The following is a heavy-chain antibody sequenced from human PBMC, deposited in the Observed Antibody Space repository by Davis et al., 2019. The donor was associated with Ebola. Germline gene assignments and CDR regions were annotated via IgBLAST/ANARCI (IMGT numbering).Heavy chain of an antibody. CDR2: LYPGDSDT. J-gene: IGHJ6*02. V-gene: IGHV5-51*01. CDR3: ARHGRDSAYDSFYYYGMDV. CDR1: GYSFTSYW. D-gene: IGHD5-12*01. Sequence: GESLKISCKGSGYSFTSYWIAWVRQMPGKGLEWMGSLYPGDSDTRYSPSFQGQVTISADKSITTAYLQWSSLKASDTAMYYCARHGRDSAYDSFYYYGMDVWGQGTTVTVSS.